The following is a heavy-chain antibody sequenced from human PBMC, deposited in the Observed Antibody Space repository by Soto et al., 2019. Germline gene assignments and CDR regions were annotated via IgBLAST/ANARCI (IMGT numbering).Heavy chain of an antibody. D-gene: IGHD4-17*01. CDR3: ARTSYGYFDY. Sequence: SQTLSLTCVISGDNVSSNSAAWNWLRQSPSRGLEWLGRAYYRSKWYNDYAVSVKSRITINPDTSKNQFSLQLNSVTPEDTAVYYCARTSYGYFDYWGQGTLVTVSS. V-gene: IGHV6-1*01. CDR2: AYYRSKWYN. J-gene: IGHJ4*02. CDR1: GDNVSSNSAA.